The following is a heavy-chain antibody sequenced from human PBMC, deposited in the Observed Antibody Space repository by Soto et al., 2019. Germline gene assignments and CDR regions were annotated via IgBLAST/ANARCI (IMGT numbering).Heavy chain of an antibody. Sequence: SVKVSCKASGGTFSSYAISWVRQAPGQGLEWMGGIIPIFGTANYAQKFQGRVTITADESTSTAYMELSSLSSVTAADTAVYYCARVPDYWSQGTLVTVSS. V-gene: IGHV1-69*13. CDR2: IIPIFGTA. CDR3: ARVPDY. J-gene: IGHJ4*02. CDR1: GGTFSSYA.